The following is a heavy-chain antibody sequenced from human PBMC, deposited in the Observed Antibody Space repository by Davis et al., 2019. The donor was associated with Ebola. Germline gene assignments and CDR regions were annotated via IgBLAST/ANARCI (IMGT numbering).Heavy chain of an antibody. V-gene: IGHV3-48*01. CDR3: ARDFSGLHPN. CDR2: IKSSGETT. CDR1: GFTFSSYS. D-gene: IGHD3-10*01. Sequence: GESLKISCAASGFTFSSYSMNWVRQAPGKGLEWVSYIKSSGETTYYADSVKGRFTISRDNARNSLFLQMNSLRAEDTAVYYCARDFSGLHPNWGQGTLVTVSS. J-gene: IGHJ4*02.